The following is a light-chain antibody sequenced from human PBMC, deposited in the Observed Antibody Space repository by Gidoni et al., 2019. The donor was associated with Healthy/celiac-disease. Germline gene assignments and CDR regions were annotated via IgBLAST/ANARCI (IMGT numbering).Light chain of an antibody. J-gene: IGKJ4*01. CDR1: QSISSY. Sequence: DIQMTQSPSSLSASVGDRVTITCRASQSISSYLNWYQQKPGKAPKLLIYAASSVQSGVPSRFSGSGSGTDFSPTISSLLPEDYSTYYCQQSYSTPLTFGGGTKVEIK. V-gene: IGKV1-39*01. CDR3: QQSYSTPLT. CDR2: AAS.